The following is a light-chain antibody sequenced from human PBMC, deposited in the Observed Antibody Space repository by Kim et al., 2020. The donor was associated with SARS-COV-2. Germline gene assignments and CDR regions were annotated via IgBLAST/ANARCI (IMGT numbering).Light chain of an antibody. J-gene: IGLJ3*02. CDR2: EDN. CDR1: SGSIASNY. CDR3: QSYDSSTWV. V-gene: IGLV6-57*03. Sequence: GKTVTISCARSSGSIASNYVQWYQQRPGSAPTTVIYEDNQRRSGVPDRFSGSIDSSSNSASLTISGLKTEDEADYYCQSYDSSTWVFGGGTQLTVL.